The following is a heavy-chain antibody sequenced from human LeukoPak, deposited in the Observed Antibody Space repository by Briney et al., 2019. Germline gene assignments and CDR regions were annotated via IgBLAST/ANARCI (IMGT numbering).Heavy chain of an antibody. J-gene: IGHJ3*02. D-gene: IGHD3-16*01. CDR3: ATYFAGAETFDI. CDR1: GNSITTYW. CDR2: IFPGDSDT. Sequence: AGESLKISCKASGNSITTYWIGWVRQKPGKGLEWMGLIFPGDSDTKYSPSFQGYVTISADKSISTAYLQWSSLKASDTAMYYCATYFAGAETFDIWGQGTMVTVSS. V-gene: IGHV5-51*01.